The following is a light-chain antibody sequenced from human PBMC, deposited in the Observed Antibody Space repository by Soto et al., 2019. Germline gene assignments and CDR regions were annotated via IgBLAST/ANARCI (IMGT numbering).Light chain of an antibody. CDR1: QSISGW. V-gene: IGKV1-5*01. Sequence: IQMTHSPSTLSASVVDRVTITFRASQSISGWLAWYQQKPGKAPNLLIYDASSLQVGVPSRFSGSGSGTEFTLTISNLQPDDFATYFCQQYDGYSAGTFGQGTKVDIK. J-gene: IGKJ1*01. CDR3: QQYDGYSAGT. CDR2: DAS.